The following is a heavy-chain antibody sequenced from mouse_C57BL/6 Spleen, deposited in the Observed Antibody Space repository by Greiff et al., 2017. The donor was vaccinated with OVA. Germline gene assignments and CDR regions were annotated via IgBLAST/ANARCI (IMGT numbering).Heavy chain of an antibody. CDR2: INPNNGGT. D-gene: IGHD2-3*01. CDR1: GYTFTDYN. J-gene: IGHJ2*01. CDR3: ARYDGYNYFDY. Sequence: EVKLMESGPELVKPGASVKIPCKASGYTFTDYNMDWVKQSHGKSLEWIGDINPNNGGTNYNQKFKGKATLTVDKSSSTAYMELRSLTSEDTAVYYCARYDGYNYFDYWGQGTTLTVSS. V-gene: IGHV1-18*01.